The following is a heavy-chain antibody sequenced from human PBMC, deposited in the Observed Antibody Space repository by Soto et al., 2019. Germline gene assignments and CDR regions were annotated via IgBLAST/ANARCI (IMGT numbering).Heavy chain of an antibody. CDR1: GFTFSCHA. Sequence: GSLRLSCAASGFTFSCHAMTWVRQAPGKGLEWVSGLSDSGDSIYYADSVKGRFTIYRDNSMNTLYLQMNTLRVEDTAVYYCAKVSSSWYAGLFDLWGQGTLVTVSS. CDR2: LSDSGDSI. V-gene: IGHV3-23*01. CDR3: AKVSSSWYAGLFDL. J-gene: IGHJ4*02. D-gene: IGHD6-13*01.